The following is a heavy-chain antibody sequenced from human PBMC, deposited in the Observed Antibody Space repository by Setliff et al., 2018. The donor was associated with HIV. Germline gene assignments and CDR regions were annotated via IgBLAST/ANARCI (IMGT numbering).Heavy chain of an antibody. Sequence: PSETLSLTCTVSGGSISSRSYYWSWLRQPAGKGLEWIGRIYSNGKTDYNPSLKSRVTISEDTSKNHFSLKVNSVTAADTAMYFCARESPDGLDYWGQGSLVTVSS. J-gene: IGHJ4*02. V-gene: IGHV4-61*02. D-gene: IGHD2-8*01. CDR1: GGSISSRSYY. CDR3: ARESPDGLDY. CDR2: IYSNGKT.